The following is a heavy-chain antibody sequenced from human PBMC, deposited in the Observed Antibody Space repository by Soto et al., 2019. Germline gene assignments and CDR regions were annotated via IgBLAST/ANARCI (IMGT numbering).Heavy chain of an antibody. J-gene: IGHJ4*02. D-gene: IGHD5-18*01. CDR1: GGSISSYY. CDR3: ARVHRVDTAMVFYFDY. CDR2: IYYSGST. V-gene: IGHV4-59*01. Sequence: PSETLSLTCAVSGGSISSYYWSWIRQPPGKGLEWIGYIYYSGSTNYNPSLKSRVTISVDTSKNQFSLKLSSVTAADTAVYYCARVHRVDTAMVFYFDYWGQGTLVTLSS.